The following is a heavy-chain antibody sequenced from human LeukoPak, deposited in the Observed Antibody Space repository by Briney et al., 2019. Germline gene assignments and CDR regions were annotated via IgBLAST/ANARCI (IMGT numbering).Heavy chain of an antibody. J-gene: IGHJ4*02. CDR1: GFTFSNYW. CDR3: AREGRGVLDY. V-gene: IGHV3-33*08. CDR2: IWYDGSNK. Sequence: PGGSLRLSCAASGFTFSNYWMHWVRQAPGKGLEWVAVIWYDGSNKYYADSVKGRFTISRDNSKNTLYLQMNSLRAEDTAVYYCAREGRGVLDYWGQGTLVTVSS. D-gene: IGHD3-10*01.